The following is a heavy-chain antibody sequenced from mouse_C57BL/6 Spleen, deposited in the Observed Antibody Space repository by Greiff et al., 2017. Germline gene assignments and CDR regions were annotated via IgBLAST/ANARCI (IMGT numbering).Heavy chain of an antibody. CDR1: GYTFTSYW. Sequence: QVQLKQPGTELVKPGASVKLSCKASGYTFTSYWMHWVKQRPGQGLEWIGNINPSNGGTNYNEKFKSKATLTVDKSSSTAYMQLSSLTSEDSAVYYCASPNYYGSSSHWYFDVWGTGTTVTVSS. CDR2: INPSNGGT. J-gene: IGHJ1*03. V-gene: IGHV1-53*01. CDR3: ASPNYYGSSSHWYFDV. D-gene: IGHD1-1*01.